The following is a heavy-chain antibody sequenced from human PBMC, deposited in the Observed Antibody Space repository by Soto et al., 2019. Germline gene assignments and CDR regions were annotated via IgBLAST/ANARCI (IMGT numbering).Heavy chain of an antibody. CDR3: ATPRGSGSYSAFEI. Sequence: EVQLVESGGGLVQPGGSLRLSCAVSGFTFSDHYIDWVRQAPGKGLEWVGRTADKANSYTTKYAAPVEGRFTISRDDSKKSVYLQMNSLKTEDTAVYYWATPRGSGSYSAFEIWGQGTMVTVSS. D-gene: IGHD1-26*01. CDR2: TADKANSYTT. CDR1: GFTFSDHY. J-gene: IGHJ3*02. V-gene: IGHV3-72*01.